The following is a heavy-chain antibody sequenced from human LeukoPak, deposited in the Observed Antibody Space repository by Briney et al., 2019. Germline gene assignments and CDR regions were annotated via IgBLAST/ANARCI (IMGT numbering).Heavy chain of an antibody. D-gene: IGHD3-22*01. J-gene: IGHJ4*02. CDR2: ISSSSSYI. V-gene: IGHV3-21*01. CDR1: GFSFSSYS. CDR3: ARVACDSSGYYGD. Sequence: PGGSLRLSCAASGFSFSSYSMNWVRQAPGKGLEWVSSISSSSSYIYYADSVEGRFTISRDNAKNSLYLQMNSLRAEDTAIYYCARVACDSSGYYGDWGQGTLVTVSS.